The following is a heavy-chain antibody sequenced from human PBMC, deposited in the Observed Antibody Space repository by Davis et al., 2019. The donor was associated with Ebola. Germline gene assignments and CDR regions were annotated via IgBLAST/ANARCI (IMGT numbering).Heavy chain of an antibody. D-gene: IGHD5-18*01. CDR1: GFTFSTYN. Sequence: GESLKISCAASGFTFSTYNMHWVRQAPGKGLEWVAVTSYDGSNEYYADSVKGRFTISRDNSKNARYLQMSSLRAEDTAVYYCARALFPVDTAMVTLYSWGQGTLVTVSS. CDR3: ARALFPVDTAMVTLYS. V-gene: IGHV3-30*03. CDR2: TSYDGSNE. J-gene: IGHJ5*02.